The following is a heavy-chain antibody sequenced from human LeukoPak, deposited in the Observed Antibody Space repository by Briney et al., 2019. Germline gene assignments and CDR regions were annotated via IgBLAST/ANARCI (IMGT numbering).Heavy chain of an antibody. J-gene: IGHJ4*02. CDR1: GFTFSDYY. CDR3: ARVTGSWSIDY. CDR2: ITSSTYT. D-gene: IGHD6-13*01. V-gene: IGHV3-11*05. Sequence: PGGALRLSCAASGFTFSDYYMSWIRQAPGKGLECVSYITSSTYTDYADSVRGRFTISRDNAKNSLFLQMNSLRAEDTAVYYCARVTGSWSIDYWGQGTLVTVSS.